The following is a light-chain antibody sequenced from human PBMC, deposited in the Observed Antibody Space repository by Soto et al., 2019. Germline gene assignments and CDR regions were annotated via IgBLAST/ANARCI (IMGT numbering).Light chain of an antibody. CDR1: QSVSSSY. V-gene: IGKV3-20*01. CDR3: QQYGSSPLT. J-gene: IGKJ4*01. Sequence: EIVLTQSPGTLSLSPGERATLSCRASQSVSSSYLAWYQQKPGQAPRPLIYGASTRATGIPDRFSASGSGTDFTLTISRLEPEDFPVYYCQQYGSSPLTFGGGTKVEIK. CDR2: GAS.